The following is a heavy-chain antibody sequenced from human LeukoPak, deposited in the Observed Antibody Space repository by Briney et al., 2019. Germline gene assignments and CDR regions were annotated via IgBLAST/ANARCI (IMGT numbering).Heavy chain of an antibody. CDR2: ISGSGGST. CDR3: AKDRAYSGSSVYAFDI. CDR1: GFTFSSYA. Sequence: GGSLRLSCAASGFTFSSYAMSWVRHAPGKGLEWVSAISGSGGSTYYADSVKGRFTISRDNSKNTLYLQMNSLRAEDTAVYYCAKDRAYSGSSVYAFDIWGQGTMVTVSS. V-gene: IGHV3-23*01. D-gene: IGHD1-26*01. J-gene: IGHJ3*02.